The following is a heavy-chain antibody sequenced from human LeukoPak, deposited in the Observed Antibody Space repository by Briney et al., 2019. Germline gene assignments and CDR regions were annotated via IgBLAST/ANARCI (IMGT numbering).Heavy chain of an antibody. Sequence: GRSLRLSCAASGFIFSSYGMHWVRQAPGKGLEWVAVIWYDGSKKYYADSVKGRFTISRDNSKNTLYLQMNSQRDENTAVYFCARYGGNFDFDYWGQGTLVTVSS. CDR3: ARYGGNFDFDY. D-gene: IGHD4-23*01. V-gene: IGHV3-33*01. CDR2: IWYDGSKK. CDR1: GFIFSSYG. J-gene: IGHJ4*02.